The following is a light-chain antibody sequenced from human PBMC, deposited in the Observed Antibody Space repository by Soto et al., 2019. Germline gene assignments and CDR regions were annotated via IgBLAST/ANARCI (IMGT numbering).Light chain of an antibody. CDR3: SSYTSRSTLV. V-gene: IGLV2-14*01. CDR2: EVT. J-gene: IGLJ3*02. CDR1: SSDVGAYNY. Sequence: QSALTQPASVSGSPGQSITISCTGTSSDVGAYNYVSWYRQHPGKAPKLMIYEVTNRPSGVSNRFSGSKSGSTASLTISGLQAEDEADYYCSSYTSRSTLVLGGGTKLTVL.